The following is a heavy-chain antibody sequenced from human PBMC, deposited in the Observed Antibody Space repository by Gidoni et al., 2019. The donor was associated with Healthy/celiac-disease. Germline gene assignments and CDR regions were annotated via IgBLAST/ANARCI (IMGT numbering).Heavy chain of an antibody. J-gene: IGHJ6*02. CDR1: GGTFSSYA. CDR3: AGDIIVVVTADYYYYGMDV. CDR2: IIPIFGTA. Sequence: QVQLVQSGAEVKKPGSSVKVSCKASGGTFSSYAISWVRQAPGQGLEWMGGIIPIFGTANYAQKFQGRVTITADESTSTAYMELSSLRSEDTAVYYCAGDIIVVVTADYYYYGMDVWGQGTTVTVSS. V-gene: IGHV1-69*01. D-gene: IGHD2-21*02.